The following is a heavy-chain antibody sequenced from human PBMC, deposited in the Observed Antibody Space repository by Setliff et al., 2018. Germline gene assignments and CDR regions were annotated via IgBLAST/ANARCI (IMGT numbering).Heavy chain of an antibody. CDR3: FGAGTCSY. J-gene: IGHJ4*02. Sequence: GGSLRLSCGASGFTYNNCWASWVRQAPGKGLEWLASINPDGSEKYYVDSVKGRFTISRDNAKNSLSLQMNSLRTEDTAVYYCFGAGTCSYWGQGTLVTVSS. CDR2: INPDGSEK. D-gene: IGHD3-10*01. V-gene: IGHV3-7*01. CDR1: GFTYNNCW.